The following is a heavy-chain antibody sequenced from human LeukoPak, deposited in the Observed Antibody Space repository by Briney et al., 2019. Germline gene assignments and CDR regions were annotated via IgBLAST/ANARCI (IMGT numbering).Heavy chain of an antibody. CDR2: IYYSGST. Sequence: SETLSLTCTVSGGSISSYYWIWIRQPPGKGLEWIGYIYYSGSTNYNPSLKSRVTISVDTSKNQFSLKLSSVTAADTAVYYCARSGYSYGTHFDYWGQGTLVTVSS. V-gene: IGHV4-59*01. J-gene: IGHJ4*02. CDR1: GGSISSYY. CDR3: ARSGYSYGTHFDY. D-gene: IGHD5-18*01.